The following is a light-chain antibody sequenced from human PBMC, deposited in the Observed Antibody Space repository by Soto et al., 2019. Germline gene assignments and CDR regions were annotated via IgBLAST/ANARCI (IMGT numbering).Light chain of an antibody. J-gene: IGKJ1*01. CDR2: AAS. Sequence: DIQLTQSPSSLSVSVGDKVTITCRASQSISSYLTWYQQRPGKAPKLLIYAASTLQSGVPSRFSGSGSGTDFTLTISSLQPEDFATYYCQQSYSTPWTFGQGTKVEIK. CDR1: QSISSY. CDR3: QQSYSTPWT. V-gene: IGKV1-39*01.